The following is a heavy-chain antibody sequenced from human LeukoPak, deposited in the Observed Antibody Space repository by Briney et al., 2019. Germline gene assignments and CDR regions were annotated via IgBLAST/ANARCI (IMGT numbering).Heavy chain of an antibody. D-gene: IGHD5-24*01. CDR2: ISWNSGSI. J-gene: IGHJ4*02. CDR3: ARDLGDGYTIDY. V-gene: IGHV3-9*01. Sequence: GRSLRHSCATPGFTLDDYPMHRVRQAPGKGLEWVSGISWNSGSIGYADSVKGRFTISRDNAKNSLYLQMNSLRAEDTSVYYCARDLGDGYTIDYWGQGTLVTVST. CDR1: GFTLDDYP.